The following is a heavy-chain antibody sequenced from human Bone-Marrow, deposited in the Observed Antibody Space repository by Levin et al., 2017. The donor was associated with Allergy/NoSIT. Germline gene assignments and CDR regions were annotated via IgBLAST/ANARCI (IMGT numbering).Heavy chain of an antibody. Sequence: GESLKISCVASDSAFSSHWMLWVRQAPGEGLEWVSMIKSDGSGTTYADSVKGRFTASRDNAKNTVYLQMDSLRVDDTAVYYCAGERSYVLVLWGLGTTVTVSS. J-gene: IGHJ6*02. CDR2: IKSDGSGT. CDR1: DSAFSSHW. V-gene: IGHV3-74*01. CDR3: AGERSYVLVL.